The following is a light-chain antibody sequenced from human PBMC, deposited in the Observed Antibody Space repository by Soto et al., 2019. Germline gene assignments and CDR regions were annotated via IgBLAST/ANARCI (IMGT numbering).Light chain of an antibody. Sequence: DIQMTQSPSSLSASVGDRVTIACRASQSITNWLAWYQQKPGKAPKLLIYKASSLESGVSARFSGSGSGTEFTLTISSLQPEDFATYYCQQYNTYSWTFGQGTKVDIK. CDR2: KAS. V-gene: IGKV1-5*03. CDR3: QQYNTYSWT. CDR1: QSITNW. J-gene: IGKJ1*01.